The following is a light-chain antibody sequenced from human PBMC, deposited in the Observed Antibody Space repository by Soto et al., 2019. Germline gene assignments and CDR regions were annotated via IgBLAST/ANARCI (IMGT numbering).Light chain of an antibody. J-gene: IGKJ1*01. CDR2: GAS. Sequence: EIVLTQSPGTLSLSPGERATLSCRASQSVSSSSLAWYQQKPGQAPRLLIYGASSRATGIPDRFSGSGSGTDFTLTISRLEPEDFAVYYCQQYVSSPRTFGQGTKVDNK. V-gene: IGKV3-20*01. CDR1: QSVSSSS. CDR3: QQYVSSPRT.